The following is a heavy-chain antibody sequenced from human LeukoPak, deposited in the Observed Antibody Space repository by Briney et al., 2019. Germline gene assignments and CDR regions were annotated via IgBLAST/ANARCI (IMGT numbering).Heavy chain of an antibody. CDR2: ISAYNGNT. Sequence: ASVKVSCKASGYTFNGYGISWVRQAPGQGLEWMGWISAYNGNTNYAQKLQGRVTMTTDTSTSTAYMELRSLRSDDTAVYYCARPHYSNSWSPFDYWGQGTLVTVSS. V-gene: IGHV1-18*01. D-gene: IGHD6-13*01. CDR1: GYTFNGYG. J-gene: IGHJ4*02. CDR3: ARPHYSNSWSPFDY.